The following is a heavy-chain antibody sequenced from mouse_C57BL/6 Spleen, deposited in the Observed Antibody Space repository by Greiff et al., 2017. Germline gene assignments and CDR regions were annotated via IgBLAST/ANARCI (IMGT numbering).Heavy chain of an antibody. CDR1: YTFFRRVH. CDR3: SEDSAVYYCASDSSGTGRGFAY. V-gene: IGHV1-87*01. CDR2: GPGLEWIG. D-gene: IGHD3-2*02. Sequence: VQLVESGPELARPWASVKISCQAFYTFFRRVHFAIRDTNYWMQWVKQRPGPGLEWIGAIYPGNGDTSYNQKVKGKATLTADKSSSTAYRQLSSLTSEDSAVYYCASDSSGTGRGFAYWGQGTLVTVSA. J-gene: IGHJ3*01.